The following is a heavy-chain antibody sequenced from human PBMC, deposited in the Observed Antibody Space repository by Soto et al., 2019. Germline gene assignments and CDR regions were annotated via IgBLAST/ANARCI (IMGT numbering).Heavy chain of an antibody. Sequence: EVQLLESGGGLVQPGESLRLSCAASGLTFSRYAMSWVRPAPGKGLEWVSAIGGSGGSTYYADSVKGRFTISRDNSKNTLYLQMNSLRDEDTALYFCAKDVAPVLPYYFDYWGQGTLVTVSS. CDR2: IGGSGGST. D-gene: IGHD5-12*01. CDR1: GLTFSRYA. J-gene: IGHJ4*02. V-gene: IGHV3-23*01. CDR3: AKDVAPVLPYYFDY.